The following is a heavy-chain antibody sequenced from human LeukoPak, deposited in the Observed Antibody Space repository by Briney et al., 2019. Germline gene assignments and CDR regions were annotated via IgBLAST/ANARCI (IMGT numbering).Heavy chain of an antibody. V-gene: IGHV4-59*01. CDR1: GGSISEYY. CDR3: ATGNSLPDY. CDR2: IYNSGTT. J-gene: IGHJ4*02. D-gene: IGHD1/OR15-1a*01. Sequence: PSETLSLTCTVSGGSISEYYWSWIRQPPGKGLEWIGYIYNSGTTNYNPSLKSRVTISIDTSKNQFSLNLNSVTAADTAVYYCATGNSLPDYWGQGALVTVSS.